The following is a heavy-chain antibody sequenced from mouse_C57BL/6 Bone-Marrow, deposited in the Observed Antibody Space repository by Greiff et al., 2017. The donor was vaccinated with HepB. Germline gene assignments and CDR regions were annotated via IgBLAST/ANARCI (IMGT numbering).Heavy chain of an antibody. J-gene: IGHJ4*01. D-gene: IGHD2-4*01. CDR3: AREEDDYVLYAMDY. CDR1: GFTFSSYA. Sequence: EVKLMESGGGLVKPGGSLKLSCAASGFTFSSYAMSWVRQTPEKRLEWVATISDGGSYTYYPDNVKGRFTISRDNAKNNLYLQMSHLKSEDTAMYYCAREEDDYVLYAMDYWGQGTSVTVSS. V-gene: IGHV5-4*01. CDR2: ISDGGSYT.